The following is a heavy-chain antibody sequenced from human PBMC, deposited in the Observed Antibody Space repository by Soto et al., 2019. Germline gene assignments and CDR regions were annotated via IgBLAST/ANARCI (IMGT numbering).Heavy chain of an antibody. V-gene: IGHV1-18*01. CDR3: ARGTFGTNPPEPFDY. J-gene: IGHJ4*02. CDR1: GYTFTSYG. Sequence: ASVKVSCKASGYTFTSYGISWVRQAPGQGLEWMGWISAYNGNTNYAQKLQGRVTMTTDTSTSTAYMELRSLRSDDTAVYYCARGTFGTNPPEPFDYWGQGTLVTVSS. CDR2: ISAYNGNT. D-gene: IGHD2-8*01.